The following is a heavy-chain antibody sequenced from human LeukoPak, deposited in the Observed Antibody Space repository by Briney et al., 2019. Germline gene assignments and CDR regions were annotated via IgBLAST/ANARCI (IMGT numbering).Heavy chain of an antibody. J-gene: IGHJ4*02. CDR3: ARGSGGVTRVDY. Sequence: SETLSLTCTVSGGSINSYYWSWVRQPPGKGLEWIGYIYYSGSTNYNPSLKSRVTISVDTSKNQFSLRLGSVTAADTAVYYCARGSGGVTRVDYWGQGTLVTVSS. D-gene: IGHD4-17*01. V-gene: IGHV4-59*01. CDR2: IYYSGST. CDR1: GGSINSYY.